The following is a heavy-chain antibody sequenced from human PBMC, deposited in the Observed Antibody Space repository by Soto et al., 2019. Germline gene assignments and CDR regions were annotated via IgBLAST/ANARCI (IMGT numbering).Heavy chain of an antibody. CDR2: LYYTGST. J-gene: IGHJ1*01. V-gene: IGHV4-30-4*01. CDR3: VRTAREGAVSPHSFHR. Sequence: SETLSLTCTVSGASIRSTDSYWSWIRQAPGKGLEWIGYLYYTGSTYYNPSLMSRLTISVDTSKNQFSLKLTSVTAAETAVYYCVRTAREGAVSPHSFHRSGPGTSVTV. CDR1: GASIRSTDSY. D-gene: IGHD2-21*02.